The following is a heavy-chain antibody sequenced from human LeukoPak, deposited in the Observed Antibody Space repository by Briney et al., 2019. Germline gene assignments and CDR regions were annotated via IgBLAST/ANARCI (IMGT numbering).Heavy chain of an antibody. J-gene: IGHJ5*02. Sequence: ASETLSLTCTVSGVSISSYYWSWIRQPPGKGLEWIGYIYYSGSTNYNPSLKSRVTISVDTSKNQFSLKLSSVTAADTAVYYCARAGNAVTGLGWFDPWGQGTLVTVSS. D-gene: IGHD4-11*01. CDR1: GVSISSYY. V-gene: IGHV4-59*01. CDR2: IYYSGST. CDR3: ARAGNAVTGLGWFDP.